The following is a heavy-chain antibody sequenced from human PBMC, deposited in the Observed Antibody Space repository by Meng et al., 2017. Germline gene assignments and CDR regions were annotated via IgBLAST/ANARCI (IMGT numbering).Heavy chain of an antibody. V-gene: IGHV3-74*01. CDR1: GFTFSSYW. D-gene: IGHD3-10*01. CDR2: IKSDGSNT. Sequence: EVQVVGSGGGLVQPGGALRLSSAASGFTFSSYWMHWVRQAPGKGLECVSRIKSDGSNTNYAESVKGRFTISRDNAQNTLYLQMNSLRAEDTAVYYCGRASWGGVDQWGQGTLVTVSS. J-gene: IGHJ5*02. CDR3: GRASWGGVDQ.